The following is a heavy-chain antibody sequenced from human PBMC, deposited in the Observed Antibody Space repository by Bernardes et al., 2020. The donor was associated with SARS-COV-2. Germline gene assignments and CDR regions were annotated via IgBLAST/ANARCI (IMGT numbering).Heavy chain of an antibody. Sequence: LSLTCAVYGGSFSGYYWSWIRQPPGKGLEWIGEINHSGSTNYNPSLKSRVTISVDTSKNQFSLKLSSVTAADTAVYYCARLRAAAAGTTSDYWGQGTLVTVSS. V-gene: IGHV4-34*01. CDR3: ARLRAAAAGTTSDY. CDR2: INHSGST. CDR1: GGSFSGYY. D-gene: IGHD6-13*01. J-gene: IGHJ4*02.